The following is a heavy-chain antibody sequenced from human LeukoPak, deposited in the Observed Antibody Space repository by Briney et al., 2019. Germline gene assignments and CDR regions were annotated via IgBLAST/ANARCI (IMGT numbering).Heavy chain of an antibody. CDR1: GFTFSSYA. CDR2: ISGSGGST. V-gene: IGHV3-23*01. CDR3: AKDRDCSGGSCYWDY. Sequence: PGGSLGLSCAASGFTFSSYAMSWVRQAPGKGLEWVSAISGSGGSTYYADSVKGRFTISRDNSKNTLYLQMNSLRAEDTAVYYCAKDRDCSGGSCYWDYWGQGTLVTVSS. J-gene: IGHJ4*02. D-gene: IGHD2-15*01.